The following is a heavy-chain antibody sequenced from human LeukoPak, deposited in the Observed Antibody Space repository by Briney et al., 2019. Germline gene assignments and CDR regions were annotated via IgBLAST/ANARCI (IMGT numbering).Heavy chain of an antibody. Sequence: GGSLRLSCAASGFTFSSYEMNWVRQAPGKGLEWVSYISSSGSTIYYADSVKGRFTISRDNAKNSLYLQMNSLRADDTAVYYCARVGNGRSWDYWGQGTLVSVSS. J-gene: IGHJ4*02. V-gene: IGHV3-48*03. CDR1: GFTFSSYE. D-gene: IGHD2-15*01. CDR2: ISSSGSTI. CDR3: ARVGNGRSWDY.